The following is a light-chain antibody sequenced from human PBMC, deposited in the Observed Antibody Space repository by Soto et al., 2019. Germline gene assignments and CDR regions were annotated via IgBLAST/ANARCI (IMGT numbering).Light chain of an antibody. CDR1: NSNIGTNS. J-gene: IGLJ1*01. V-gene: IGLV1-44*01. CDR3: AAWDDTLNAYV. Sequence: QSVLTQPPSASGTPGQRVTISCSGSNSNIGTNSGNWYQQLPGTAPRLLIYDNNLPPSGVPDRFSGSKSGTSASLAINGLQSEDEADYYCAAWDDTLNAYVFGTATKLTVL. CDR2: DNN.